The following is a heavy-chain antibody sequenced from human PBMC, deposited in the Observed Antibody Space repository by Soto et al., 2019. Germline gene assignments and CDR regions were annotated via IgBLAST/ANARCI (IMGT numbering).Heavy chain of an antibody. CDR3: ARVRGSYYDFWSGYYKQNWFDP. J-gene: IGHJ5*02. CDR1: GYTFTSYD. Sequence: ASVKVSCKASGYTFTSYDINWVRQATGQGLEWMGWMNPNSGNTGYAQKFQGRVTMTRNTSISTAYMELSSLRSEDTAVYYCARVRGSYYDFWSGYYKQNWFDPWGQGPLVTVSS. D-gene: IGHD3-3*01. CDR2: MNPNSGNT. V-gene: IGHV1-8*01.